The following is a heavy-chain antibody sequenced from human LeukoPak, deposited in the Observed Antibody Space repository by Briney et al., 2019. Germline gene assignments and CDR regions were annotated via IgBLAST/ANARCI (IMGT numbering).Heavy chain of an antibody. CDR3: AREKGYCPKGVWCPPQLYYVDV. V-gene: IGHV1-8*01. J-gene: IGHJ6*03. CDR1: GYTFTSYD. CDR2: MNPNSGNT. D-gene: IGHD2-8*01. Sequence: ASVKVSCKASGYTFTSYDINWVRQATGQGLEWMGWMNPNSGNTGYAQKFQGRVTMTRNTSISTAYMELSSLRSEDTAVYYCAREKGYCPKGVWCPPQLYYVDVWGKGTTVTVSS.